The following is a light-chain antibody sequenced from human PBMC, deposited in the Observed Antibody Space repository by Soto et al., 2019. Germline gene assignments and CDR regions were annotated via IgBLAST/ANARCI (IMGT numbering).Light chain of an antibody. J-gene: IGLJ1*01. CDR2: EVN. V-gene: IGLV2-8*01. Sequence: QSVLTQPASVSGSPGQSITISCTGTSSTVGGFNVVSWYQQHPGKAPKLMIYEVNKRPSGVPDRFSGSKSGNTASLTVSGLQAEDEADYYCSSYAGSSNVFGTGTKLTVL. CDR1: SSTVGGFNV. CDR3: SSYAGSSNV.